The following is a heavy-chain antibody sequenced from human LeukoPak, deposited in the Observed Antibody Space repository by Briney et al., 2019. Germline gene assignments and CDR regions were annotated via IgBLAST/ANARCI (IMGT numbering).Heavy chain of an antibody. Sequence: PGGSLRLSCAASGFTFSSYWMSWVRQAPGKGLEWVANIKQDGSEKYYVDSVKGRFTISRDNAKNSLYLQMNSLRAEDTAVYYCARAGDGYNYAFDYWGQGTLVTVSS. V-gene: IGHV3-7*01. CDR2: IKQDGSEK. D-gene: IGHD5-24*01. J-gene: IGHJ4*02. CDR1: GFTFSSYW. CDR3: ARAGDGYNYAFDY.